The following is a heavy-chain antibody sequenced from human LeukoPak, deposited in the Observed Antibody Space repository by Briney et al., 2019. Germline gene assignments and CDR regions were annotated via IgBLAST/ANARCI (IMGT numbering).Heavy chain of an antibody. CDR3: ARVNDFNSYYMDV. CDR2: IIPMFRTT. V-gene: IGHV1-69*13. Sequence: SVKVSCKASGGTFSSYGISWVRQAPGQGLEWLGGIIPMFRTTYYAQNFQGRVTINADQSTSTAYMELSSLRSDDTAVYYCARVNDFNSYYMDVWGKGTTVTVSS. CDR1: GGTFSSYG. D-gene: IGHD3-3*01. J-gene: IGHJ6*03.